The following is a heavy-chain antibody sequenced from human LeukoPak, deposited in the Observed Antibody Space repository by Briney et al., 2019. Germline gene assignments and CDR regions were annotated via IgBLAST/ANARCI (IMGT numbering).Heavy chain of an antibody. V-gene: IGHV3-9*01. CDR3: AKVNSAIIAARDYFDY. Sequence: GGSLRLSCAASGFTFDDYAIHSVRQAPGKGLEWVSGICWSSGSIGYADSVKGRVTITRDNAKNSLYLQMNSLRAEDTALYYCAKVNSAIIAARDYFDYWGQGTLVTVSS. D-gene: IGHD6-6*01. CDR1: GFTFDDYA. CDR2: ICWSSGSI. J-gene: IGHJ4*02.